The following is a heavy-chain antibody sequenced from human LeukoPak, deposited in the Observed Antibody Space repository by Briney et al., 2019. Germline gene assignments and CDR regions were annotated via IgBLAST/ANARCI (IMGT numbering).Heavy chain of an antibody. Sequence: ASVKVSCKASGYTFTSYGISWVRQAPGQGLEWMGWISAYNGNTNYAQKLQGRVTMTTDTSTSTAYMELRSLRSDDTAVYYCARGQYYYDSSVYWPFDYWGQGTLVTVSS. CDR2: ISAYNGNT. CDR1: GYTFTSYG. V-gene: IGHV1-18*01. D-gene: IGHD3-22*01. J-gene: IGHJ4*02. CDR3: ARGQYYYDSSVYWPFDY.